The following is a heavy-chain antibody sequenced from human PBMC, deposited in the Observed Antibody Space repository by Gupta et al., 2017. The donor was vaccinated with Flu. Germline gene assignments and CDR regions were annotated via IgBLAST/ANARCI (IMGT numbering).Heavy chain of an antibody. J-gene: IGHJ5*02. CDR2: SFYTGST. CDR1: GGSTSRSSYY. Sequence: GGSTSRSSYYWGWIRQPPGKGLEWIGSSFYTGSTSYSPSLKSRVTISVDTSKNQFSLKLSSVTAADTAVYYCARRGKTGYDNWFDPWGQGTLVTVSS. V-gene: IGHV4-39*01. D-gene: IGHD3-9*01. CDR3: ARRGKTGYDNWFDP.